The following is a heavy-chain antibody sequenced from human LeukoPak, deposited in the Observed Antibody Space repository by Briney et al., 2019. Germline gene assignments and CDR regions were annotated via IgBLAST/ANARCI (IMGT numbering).Heavy chain of an antibody. V-gene: IGHV3-23*01. CDR1: GFTFSSYA. CDR2: ISGSGGST. D-gene: IGHD5-24*01. CDR3: ATANGYNPRHFYFDY. Sequence: GGSLRLSCAASGFTFSSYAMSWVRQAPAKGLEWVSAISGSGGSTYYADSVKGRFTISRDNSKNTLYLQMNSLGAEDTAVYYCATANGYNPRHFYFDYWGQGTLVTVSS. J-gene: IGHJ4*02.